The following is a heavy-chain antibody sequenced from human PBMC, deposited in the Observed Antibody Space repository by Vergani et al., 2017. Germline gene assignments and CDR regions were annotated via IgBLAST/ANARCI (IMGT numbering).Heavy chain of an antibody. J-gene: IGHJ4*02. CDR3: ARDPYFDY. CDR1: GYIFNSYY. CDR2: INPNSGGT. V-gene: IGHV1-2*02. Sequence: QVQLVQSGAAVKKPGASVKLSCKSSGYIFNSYYIHWVRQAPGQGLEWMGWINPNSGGTNYAQKFQGRVTMTRDTSISTAYMELSRLRSDDTAVYYCARDPYFDYWGQGTLVTVSS.